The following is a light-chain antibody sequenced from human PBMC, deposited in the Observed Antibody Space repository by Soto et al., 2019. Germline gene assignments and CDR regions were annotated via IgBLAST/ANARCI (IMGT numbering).Light chain of an antibody. CDR1: IGHSNYA. Sequence: QAVVTQSPSASASLGASVKLTCTLSIGHSNYAVAWHQQQPEKGPRYLMKLNSDGSHNKGDGIPDRFSGSSSGAERYLTISSRQSEDEADYYCQTWGTGIWVFGGGTKRTVL. CDR2: LNSDGSH. V-gene: IGLV4-69*01. CDR3: QTWGTGIWV. J-gene: IGLJ3*02.